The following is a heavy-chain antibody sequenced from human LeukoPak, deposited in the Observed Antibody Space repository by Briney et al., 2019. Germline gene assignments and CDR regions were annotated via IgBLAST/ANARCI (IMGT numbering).Heavy chain of an antibody. D-gene: IGHD3-3*01. CDR2: IYTSGST. J-gene: IGHJ3*02. Sequence: SQTLSLTCTVSGGSISSGSYYWSWIRQPAGKGLEWIGRIYTSGSTNYNPSLKSRVTISEDTSKNQFSLKLSSATAADTAVYYCARDWDDFWSGYGIWGQGTMVTVSS. V-gene: IGHV4-61*02. CDR1: GGSISSGSYY. CDR3: ARDWDDFWSGYGI.